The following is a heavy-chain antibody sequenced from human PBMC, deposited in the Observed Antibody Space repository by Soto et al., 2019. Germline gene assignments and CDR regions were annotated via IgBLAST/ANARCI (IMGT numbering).Heavy chain of an antibody. Sequence: ASVKVSCKASGYTFTSYGISWVRQAPGQGLEWMGWINPYNGDTNYAQKFQGRVSMTIDTSTTTAYMELRSLTSDDTAVYYCAKNGQPPYYYYGLDVWG. J-gene: IGHJ6*02. CDR1: GYTFTSYG. D-gene: IGHD2-8*01. CDR3: AKNGQPPYYYYGLDV. CDR2: INPYNGDT. V-gene: IGHV1-18*01.